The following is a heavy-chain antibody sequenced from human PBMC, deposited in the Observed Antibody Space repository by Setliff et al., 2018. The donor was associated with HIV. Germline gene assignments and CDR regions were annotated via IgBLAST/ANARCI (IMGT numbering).Heavy chain of an antibody. Sequence: SETLSLTCAVYGGSVSGHYWGWFRQPPGKGLEWIGEITPSGATNYLPSLKSRVTMSLDTSKNQFSLSLTSVTGADTAVYYCARGGASSKYLDPWGQGTLVTVSS. J-gene: IGHJ5*02. V-gene: IGHV4-34*01. D-gene: IGHD2-15*01. CDR1: GGSVSGHY. CDR2: ITPSGAT. CDR3: ARGGASSKYLDP.